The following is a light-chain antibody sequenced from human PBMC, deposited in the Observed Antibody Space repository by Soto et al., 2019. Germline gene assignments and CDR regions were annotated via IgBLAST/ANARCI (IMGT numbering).Light chain of an antibody. J-gene: IGKJ2*01. Sequence: ETVLTQSPGTLSLSPGERATLSCRASQTVAGSYLAWYQQKPGQAPRLLIYAASTRVTGIPDRFSGSGSGRDFTLTISRLAPEDFAVYYCQQYANWYTFGQGTTLEIK. CDR3: QQYANWYT. CDR2: AAS. CDR1: QTVAGSY. V-gene: IGKV3-20*01.